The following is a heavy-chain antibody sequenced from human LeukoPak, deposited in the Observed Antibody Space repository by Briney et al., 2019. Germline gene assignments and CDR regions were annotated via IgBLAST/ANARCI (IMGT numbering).Heavy chain of an antibody. V-gene: IGHV3-74*01. CDR1: GFTFSSYW. Sequence: GGSLRLSCAASGFTFSSYWMHWVRQAPGKGLVWVSRINSDGSSTIYADSVKGRFTISRDNAKNTLYLQMNSLRAEDTAVYYCAVVRQLVMIDYWGQGTLVTVSS. CDR2: INSDGSST. D-gene: IGHD6-6*01. J-gene: IGHJ4*02. CDR3: AVVRQLVMIDY.